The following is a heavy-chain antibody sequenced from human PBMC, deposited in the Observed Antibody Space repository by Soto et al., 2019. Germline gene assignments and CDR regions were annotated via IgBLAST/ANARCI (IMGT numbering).Heavy chain of an antibody. D-gene: IGHD4-4*01. CDR2: IIPIFGTA. CDR3: ARCPDYSKFDWFDP. V-gene: IGHV1-69*13. J-gene: IGHJ5*02. CDR1: GGTFSSYA. Sequence: ASVKVSCKASGGTFSSYAISWVRQAPGQGLEWMGGIIPIFGTANYAQKFQGRVTITADESTSTAYMELSSLRSEDTAVYYCARCPDYSKFDWFDPWGQGTLVTVSS.